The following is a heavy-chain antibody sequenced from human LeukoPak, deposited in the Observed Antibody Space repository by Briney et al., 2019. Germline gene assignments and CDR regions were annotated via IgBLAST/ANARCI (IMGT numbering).Heavy chain of an antibody. V-gene: IGHV3-64*04. J-gene: IGHJ4*02. D-gene: IGHD5-18*01. CDR3: AAHGRYSYGYGY. CDR2: IGSNGGST. Sequence: SGGSLRLSCSASGFTFSSYTMHWVRQAPGKGLEYVSGIGSNGGSTYYADSVKGRFIISRDNSQNTLYLQMNSLRAEDTAVYYCAAHGRYSYGYGYWGQGTLVTVSS. CDR1: GFTFSSYT.